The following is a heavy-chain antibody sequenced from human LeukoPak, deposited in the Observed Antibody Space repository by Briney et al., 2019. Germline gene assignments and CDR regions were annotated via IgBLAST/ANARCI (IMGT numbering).Heavy chain of an antibody. CDR3: ARQGTVAGTGGFGY. J-gene: IGHJ4*02. V-gene: IGHV3-21*01. Sequence: GGSLRLSCAASGFTFSPYSMNWVRQAPGKGLEWVSSISSSSTYIYYADSVKGRFTVSGDNAKNSLYLQMNSLRAEDTAVYYCARQGTVAGTGGFGYWGQGTLVTVSS. CDR1: GFTFSPYS. CDR2: ISSSSTYI. D-gene: IGHD6-19*01.